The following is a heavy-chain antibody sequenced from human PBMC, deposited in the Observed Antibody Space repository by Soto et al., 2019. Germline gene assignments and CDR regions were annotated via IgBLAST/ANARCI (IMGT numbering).Heavy chain of an antibody. Sequence: GGSLRLSCAASGFTFSSYAMHWVRQAPGKGLEWVAVISYNGINKYYADSVKGRFIISRDNSKNTLYLQMNSLRAEDTVVYYCARDGRKFRGVYGSGSYRPHYYYYGMDVWGQGTTVTVSS. J-gene: IGHJ6*02. V-gene: IGHV3-30-3*01. CDR3: ARDGRKFRGVYGSGSYRPHYYYYGMDV. CDR1: GFTFSSYA. CDR2: ISYNGINK. D-gene: IGHD3-10*01.